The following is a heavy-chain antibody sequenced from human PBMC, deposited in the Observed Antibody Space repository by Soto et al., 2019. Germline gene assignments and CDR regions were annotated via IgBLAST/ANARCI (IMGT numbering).Heavy chain of an antibody. V-gene: IGHV3-30*18. D-gene: IGHD3-3*01. Sequence: PGGSLRLSCAASGFTFSSYGMHWVRQAPGKGLEWVAVISYDGSNKYYADSVKGRFTISRDNSKNTLYLQMNSLRAEDTAVYYCAKGLLEWLFDYYYYYMDVWGKGTTVTVSS. CDR2: ISYDGSNK. CDR3: AKGLLEWLFDYYYYYMDV. J-gene: IGHJ6*03. CDR1: GFTFSSYG.